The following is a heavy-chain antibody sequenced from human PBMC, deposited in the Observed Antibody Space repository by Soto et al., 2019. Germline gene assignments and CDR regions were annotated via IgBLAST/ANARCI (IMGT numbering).Heavy chain of an antibody. D-gene: IGHD6-19*01. Sequence: PGGSLRLSCAASGFTFSSYIMNWVRQAPGKGLEWVSSISSSSSYIYYADSVKGRFTISRDNAKNSLYLQMNSLRAEDTAVYYCASRKVSSGWYYYYYGMDVWGQGTTVTVSS. CDR2: ISSSSSYI. J-gene: IGHJ6*02. CDR3: ASRKVSSGWYYYYYGMDV. V-gene: IGHV3-21*01. CDR1: GFTFSSYI.